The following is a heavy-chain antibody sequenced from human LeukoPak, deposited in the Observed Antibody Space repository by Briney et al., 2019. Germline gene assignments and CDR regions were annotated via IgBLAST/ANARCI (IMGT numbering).Heavy chain of an antibody. CDR3: ARGRYFDRSNYYYMDV. CDR1: GGSISSSSYY. D-gene: IGHD3-9*01. Sequence: SETLSLTCTASGGSISSSSYYWGWIRQPPGKGLEWIGSIYYSGSTYYNPSLKSRVTISVDTSKNQFSLKLSSVTAADTAVYYCARGRYFDRSNYYYMDVWGKGTTVTVSS. CDR2: IYYSGST. V-gene: IGHV4-39*07. J-gene: IGHJ6*03.